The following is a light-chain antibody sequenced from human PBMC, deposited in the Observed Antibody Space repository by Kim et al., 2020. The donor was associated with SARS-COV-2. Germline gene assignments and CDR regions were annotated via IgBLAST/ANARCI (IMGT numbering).Light chain of an antibody. CDR2: DNN. J-gene: IGLJ2*01. Sequence: GQKGTISCSGSTSNIGNNLVSWYQQFPGTAPKLIIYDNNQRPSGIPDRCSGSKSATSATLGITGLQTGDEADYYCGTWDRRLNGVVFGGGTQLTVL. CDR3: GTWDRRLNGVV. CDR1: TSNIGNNL. V-gene: IGLV1-51*01.